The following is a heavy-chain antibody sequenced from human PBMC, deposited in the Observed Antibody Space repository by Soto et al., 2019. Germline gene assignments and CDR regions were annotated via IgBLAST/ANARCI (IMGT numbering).Heavy chain of an antibody. J-gene: IGHJ4*02. Sequence: HITLKEYGPTLVTPTETLTLTCTFSGFSLGTRGVGVGWLSQPQGKALEWLVPIYWDDDKRYSPSRKSRLTIPKDSSKNQVVIKMTNMVPVVSATYFCARDSSGWYGFDYWGQGMLVTVTS. CDR1: GFSLGTRGVG. V-gene: IGHV2-5*02. CDR2: IYWDDDK. D-gene: IGHD6-19*01. CDR3: ARDSSGWYGFDY.